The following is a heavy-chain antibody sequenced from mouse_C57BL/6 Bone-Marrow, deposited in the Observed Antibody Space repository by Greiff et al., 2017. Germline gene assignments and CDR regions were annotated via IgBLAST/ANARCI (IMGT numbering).Heavy chain of an antibody. CDR3: ARARLGRKGYFDV. D-gene: IGHD4-1*01. J-gene: IGHJ1*03. V-gene: IGHV1-72*01. CDR2: IDPNSGGT. CDR1: GYTFPRYW. Sequence: QVQLQQPGAELLKPGASVKLSCKASGYTFPRYWMHWVKQRPGRGLEWIGRIDPNSGGTKYNEKFKSKATLTVDKPSSTAYMQLSSLTSEDSAVYFCARARLGRKGYFDVWGTGTTVTVSS.